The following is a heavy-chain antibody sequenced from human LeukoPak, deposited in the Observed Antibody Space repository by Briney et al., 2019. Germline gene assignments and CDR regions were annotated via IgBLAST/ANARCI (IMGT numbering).Heavy chain of an antibody. CDR2: IYYSGST. CDR3: AREGGRQWLVSGALDS. V-gene: IGHV4-61*08. D-gene: IGHD6-19*01. CDR1: GGSISSGGYY. Sequence: RPSETLSLTCTVSGGSISSGGYYWSWIRQHPGKGLEWIEYIYYSGSTYYNPSLESRVTLSMDTSKNQYSLKMTSVTAADTAVYYCAREGGRQWLVSGALDSWGQGTLVTVSS. J-gene: IGHJ5*01.